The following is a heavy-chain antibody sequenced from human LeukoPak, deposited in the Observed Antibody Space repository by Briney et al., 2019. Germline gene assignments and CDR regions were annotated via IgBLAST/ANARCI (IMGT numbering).Heavy chain of an antibody. J-gene: IGHJ4*02. CDR2: ISGDGTIK. CDR3: SRSQFDY. V-gene: IGHV3-74*03. CDR1: GFPFSSYW. Sequence: PGGPLRLSCEPSGFPFSSYWMLWLRQAPGKGLVWVSRISGDGTIKTYADFVRGRFTISRDNTKNILYLQMNSLRVEDTAIYFCSRSQFDYWGQGVLVTVSS.